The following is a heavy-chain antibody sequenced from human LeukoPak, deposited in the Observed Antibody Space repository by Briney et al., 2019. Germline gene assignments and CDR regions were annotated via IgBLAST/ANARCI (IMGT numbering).Heavy chain of an antibody. J-gene: IGHJ4*02. Sequence: GASVKVSCKASGYTFTSYYMHWVRQAPGQGLEWMGIINPSGGSTSYAQKFQGRVTMTRDTSTSTVYMELSSLRSEDTAVYYCARSEGIAAASRTEDLDYWGQGTLVTVSS. D-gene: IGHD6-13*01. CDR3: ARSEGIAAASRTEDLDY. CDR1: GYTFTSYY. CDR2: INPSGGST. V-gene: IGHV1-46*01.